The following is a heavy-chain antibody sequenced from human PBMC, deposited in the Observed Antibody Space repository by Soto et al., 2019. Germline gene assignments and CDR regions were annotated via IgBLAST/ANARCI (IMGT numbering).Heavy chain of an antibody. V-gene: IGHV4-30-4*01. Sequence: SETLSLTCTVSGGSISSGDYYWSWIRQPPGKGPEWIGYIYHSGSTYYNPSLKSRVTISVDTSKNQFSLKLSSVTAADTAVYYCASKEPYYYDSSGYYPFDYWGQGTLVTVSS. D-gene: IGHD3-22*01. CDR1: GGSISSGDYY. CDR3: ASKEPYYYDSSGYYPFDY. J-gene: IGHJ4*02. CDR2: IYHSGST.